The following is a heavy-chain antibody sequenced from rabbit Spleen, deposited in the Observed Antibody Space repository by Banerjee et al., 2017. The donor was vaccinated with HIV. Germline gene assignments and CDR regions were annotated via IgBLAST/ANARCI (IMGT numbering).Heavy chain of an antibody. Sequence: QEQLMESGGGLVKPEGSLTLTCTASGFSFSHRQVMCWVRQAPGKGLEWIACINAINGNAVYANWAKRRFTISKTSSTTVSLQVTSLTGADTATYFCARNSEWNVGLHLWGQGTLVTVS. J-gene: IGHJ3*01. CDR2: INAINGNA. D-gene: IGHD1-1*01. CDR1: GFSFSHRQV. CDR3: ARNSEWNVGLHL. V-gene: IGHV1S45*01.